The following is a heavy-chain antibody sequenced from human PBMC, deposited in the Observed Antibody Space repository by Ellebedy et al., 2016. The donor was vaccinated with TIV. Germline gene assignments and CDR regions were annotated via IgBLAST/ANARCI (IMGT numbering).Heavy chain of an antibody. CDR3: ARAPLRYFDWPDTFDY. Sequence: TRYSPSFQGQVTISADKSISTAYLQWSSLKASDTAMYYCARAPLRYFDWPDTFDYWGQGTLVTVSS. CDR2: T. J-gene: IGHJ4*02. V-gene: IGHV5-51*01. D-gene: IGHD3-9*01.